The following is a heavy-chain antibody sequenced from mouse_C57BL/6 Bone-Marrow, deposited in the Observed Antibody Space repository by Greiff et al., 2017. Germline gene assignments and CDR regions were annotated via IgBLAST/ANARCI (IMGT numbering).Heavy chain of an antibody. CDR2: IWSGGGT. D-gene: IGHD2-1*01. CDR1: GFSLTSYG. J-gene: IGHJ3*01. V-gene: IGHV2-2*01. CDR3: ASYGNYAWFAY. Sequence: LQESGPGLVQPSQSLSITCTVSGFSLTSYGVHWVRQSPGKGLEWLGVIWSGGGTDYNAAFISRLSISKDNSKSQVFFKMNSLQADDTAIYYCASYGNYAWFAYWGQGTLVTVSA.